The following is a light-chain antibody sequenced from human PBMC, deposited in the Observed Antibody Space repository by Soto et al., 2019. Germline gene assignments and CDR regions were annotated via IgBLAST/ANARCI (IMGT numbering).Light chain of an antibody. V-gene: IGKV3-20*01. Sequence: EFVLTQSPGTLSLSPGERATLSCRASQSVSSSYLAWYQQKPGQAPRLLIYGASSRATGIPDRFSGSGSGTDFTLTISRLEPEDFAVYYGQHYGSSPPYTFGQGTKLEIK. CDR2: GAS. CDR3: QHYGSSPPYT. CDR1: QSVSSSY. J-gene: IGKJ2*01.